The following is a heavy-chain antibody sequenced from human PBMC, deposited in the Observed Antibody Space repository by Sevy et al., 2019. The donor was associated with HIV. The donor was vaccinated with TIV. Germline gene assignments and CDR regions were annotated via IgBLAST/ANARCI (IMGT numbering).Heavy chain of an antibody. CDR2: IKEDGSEK. J-gene: IGHJ3*02. Sequence: GGSLRLSCIASRFIFSRYWMTWVRQAPGKGLEWVANIKEDGSEKYYVDSVKGRFTISRDNAKNSLYLQMNNLRVEDTAVYYCARAPVWWDSLDIRGQGTVVTVSS. CDR3: ARAPVWWDSLDI. V-gene: IGHV3-7*01. D-gene: IGHD2-21*01. CDR1: RFIFSRYW.